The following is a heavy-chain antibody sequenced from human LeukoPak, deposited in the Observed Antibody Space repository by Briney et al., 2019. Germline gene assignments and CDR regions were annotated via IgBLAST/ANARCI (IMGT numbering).Heavy chain of an antibody. CDR2: IHHSGST. D-gene: IGHD5-18*01. J-gene: IGHJ4*02. CDR1: GGPFSGYY. Sequence: PSETLSLTCAVYGGPFSGYYWSWIRQPPGKGLEWIGEIHHSGSTNYNPSLKSRVTMSVDTSRNQFSLKLSSVTAADTAVYYCARGSDTYGYNYWGQGTLVTVSS. V-gene: IGHV4-34*01. CDR3: ARGSDTYGYNY.